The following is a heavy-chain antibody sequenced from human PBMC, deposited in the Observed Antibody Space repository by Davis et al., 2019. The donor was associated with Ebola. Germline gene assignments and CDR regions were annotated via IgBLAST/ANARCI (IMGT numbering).Heavy chain of an antibody. D-gene: IGHD2/OR15-2a*01. J-gene: IGHJ5*02. CDR3: GRDIDNTTEGWWLDP. CDR1: GFIFSYYG. V-gene: IGHV3-33*01. Sequence: GGSLRLSCATSGFIFSYYGMHWVRQAPGKGLEWVAAISYDGSQTFYSDSVKGRFTISRDASTNTVYLQMNSLKAEDKAVYFCGRDIDNTTEGWWLDPWGQGTLVTVS. CDR2: ISYDGSQT.